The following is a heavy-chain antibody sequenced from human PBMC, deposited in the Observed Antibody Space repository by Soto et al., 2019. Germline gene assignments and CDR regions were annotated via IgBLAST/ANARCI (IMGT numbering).Heavy chain of an antibody. CDR2: IYWDDDK. D-gene: IGHD3-16*01. Sequence: SGPTLVKPTQTLTLTCTFSGFSLSTSGVGVGWIRQPPGKALEWLALIYWDDDKRYSPSLKSRLTITKDTSKNQVVLTMTNMDPVDTATYYCAHRGSDIWGSLPGYFFYYWGQGTLVTVSS. J-gene: IGHJ4*02. V-gene: IGHV2-5*02. CDR3: AHRGSDIWGSLPGYFFYY. CDR1: GFSLSTSGVG.